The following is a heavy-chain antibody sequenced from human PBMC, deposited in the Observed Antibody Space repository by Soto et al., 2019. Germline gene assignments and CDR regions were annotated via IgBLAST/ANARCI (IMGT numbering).Heavy chain of an antibody. CDR1: GGTFSSYT. CDR3: ARLGPRRAYYYYYYGMDV. CDR2: IIPILGIA. V-gene: IGHV1-69*02. Sequence: QVQLVQSGAEVKKPGSSVKVSCKASGGTFSSYTISWVRQAPGQGLEWMGRIIPILGIANYAQKFQGRVTITADKSTSTAYMELSSLRSEDTAVYYCARLGPRRAYYYYYYGMDVWGQGTTVTVSS. J-gene: IGHJ6*02.